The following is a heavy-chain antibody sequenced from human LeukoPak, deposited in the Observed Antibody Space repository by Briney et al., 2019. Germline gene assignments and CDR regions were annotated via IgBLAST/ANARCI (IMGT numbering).Heavy chain of an antibody. CDR1: GGSISSSYYS. V-gene: IGHV4-39*01. Sequence: SGTLSLTCTVSGGSISSSYYSWGWVCQPPGKGLEWIGSLYYSGWSTYYNPSLKSRVTISVDTSKNQFSLKLNSVTAADTAVYYCARLGCSSASCYPGNWGQGTLVTVSS. CDR3: ARLGCSSASCYPGN. CDR2: LYYSGWST. J-gene: IGHJ4*02. D-gene: IGHD2-2*01.